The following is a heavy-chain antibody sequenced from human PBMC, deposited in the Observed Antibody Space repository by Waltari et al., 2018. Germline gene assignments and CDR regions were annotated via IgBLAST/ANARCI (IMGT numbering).Heavy chain of an antibody. Sequence: QVHLQESGPGLVKPSETLSLTCTVSNGYLNNHSWSWIRQPPGKRMEWIGWINQITGDTNYNPSLESRVIISSDISKNQFSLKLTSVTAADTAIYYCAREGSLYSSTGGWIGPWGQGMLVTVSS. J-gene: IGHJ5*01. CDR1: NGYLNNHS. D-gene: IGHD2-2*01. CDR3: AREGSLYSSTGGWIGP. CDR2: INQITGDT. V-gene: IGHV4-59*11.